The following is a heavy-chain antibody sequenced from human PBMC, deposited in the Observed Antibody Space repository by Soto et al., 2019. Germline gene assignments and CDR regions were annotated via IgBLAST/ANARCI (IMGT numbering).Heavy chain of an antibody. Sequence: QLQLQESGPGLVKPSETLSLTCTVSGGSISSSSYYWGWIRQPPGKGLEWIGSIYYSGSTYYNPSLKSRFTISVYTSKNPFSMKLSSVTAADTAVYYCASLWFGELLPYNWFDPWGQGTLVTVSS. CDR1: GGSISSSSYY. V-gene: IGHV4-39*01. CDR2: IYYSGST. J-gene: IGHJ5*02. D-gene: IGHD3-10*01. CDR3: ASLWFGELLPYNWFDP.